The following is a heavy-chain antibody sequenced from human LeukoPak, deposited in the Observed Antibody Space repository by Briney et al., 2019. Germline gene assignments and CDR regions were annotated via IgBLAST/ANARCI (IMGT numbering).Heavy chain of an antibody. CDR2: IYYSGST. J-gene: IGHJ4*02. CDR1: GGSISSGGYY. V-gene: IGHV4-31*03. Sequence: SETLSLTCTVSGGSISSGGYYWSWIRQHPGKGLEWIGYIYYSGSTYYNPSLKSRVTISVDTSKNQFSLKLSSVTAADTAVYYCARGGLRYFDWLSAHPFDYWGQGTLVTVSS. D-gene: IGHD3-9*01. CDR3: ARGGLRYFDWLSAHPFDY.